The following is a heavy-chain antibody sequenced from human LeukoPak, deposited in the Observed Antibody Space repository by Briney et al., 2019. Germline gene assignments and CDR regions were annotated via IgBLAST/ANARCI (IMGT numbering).Heavy chain of an antibody. Sequence: GGSLRLSCAASGFTFSSYEMNWVRQAPGKGLEWVSYISSSGNTIYYADSVKGRFTISRDNAKNSLYLQMNSLRAEDTAVYYCARDDYGGNYNWFDPWGQGTLVTVSS. CDR3: ARDDYGGNYNWFDP. J-gene: IGHJ5*02. CDR1: GFTFSSYE. CDR2: ISSSGNTI. V-gene: IGHV3-48*03. D-gene: IGHD4-23*01.